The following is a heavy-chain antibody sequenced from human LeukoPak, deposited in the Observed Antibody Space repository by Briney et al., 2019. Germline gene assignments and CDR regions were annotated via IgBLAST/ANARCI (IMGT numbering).Heavy chain of an antibody. V-gene: IGHV4-31*03. CDR2: IYHSGST. Sequence: SETLSLTCTVSGGSISSGGYYWSWIRQHPGKGLEWIGYIYHSGSTYYNPSLKSRVTISVDTSKNQFSLKLSSVTAADTAVYYCARSSRIVVVPAAINWFDPWGQGTLVTVSS. D-gene: IGHD2-2*02. CDR3: ARSSRIVVVPAAINWFDP. CDR1: GGSISSGGYY. J-gene: IGHJ5*02.